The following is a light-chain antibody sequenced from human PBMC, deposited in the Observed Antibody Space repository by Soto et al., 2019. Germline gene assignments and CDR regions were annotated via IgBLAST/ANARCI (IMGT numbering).Light chain of an antibody. Sequence: QSVLTQPPSASGSLGQSVTISCIGSSSDAGGNKFVSWYQQHPDKAPKLIIYAGTRRPAGVPDRFSASQSGNTASLTVSGLQADDEADYFCSSNAGSDNLLFGGGTQLTVL. V-gene: IGLV2-8*01. CDR1: SSDAGGNKF. CDR2: AGT. J-gene: IGLJ7*01. CDR3: SSNAGSDNLL.